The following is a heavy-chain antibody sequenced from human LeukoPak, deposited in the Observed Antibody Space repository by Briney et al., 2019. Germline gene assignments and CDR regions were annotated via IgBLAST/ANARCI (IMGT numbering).Heavy chain of an antibody. CDR1: RFTFSNYW. CDR3: ARGASYYDILTGYYQYFYMDV. CDR2: IKQDGTEI. Sequence: GGSLRLSCAASRFTFSNYWMAWVRQAPGKGLEWVANIKQDGTEIYYVDSVKGRFTISRDNAKNSLYLQMNSLRAEDTAVYYCARGASYYDILTGYYQYFYMDVWGKGTTVTISS. J-gene: IGHJ6*03. D-gene: IGHD3-9*01. V-gene: IGHV3-7*01.